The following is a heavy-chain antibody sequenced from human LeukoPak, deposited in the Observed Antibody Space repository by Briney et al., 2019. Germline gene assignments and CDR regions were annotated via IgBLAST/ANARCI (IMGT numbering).Heavy chain of an antibody. CDR1: GYTFTSHG. J-gene: IGHJ6*02. D-gene: IGHD6-19*01. CDR2: ISAYNGNT. CDR3: ARDFASGWYFPPLSYYYGMDV. Sequence: ASVKVSCKASGYTFTSHGISWVRQAPGQGLEWMGWISAYNGNTNYAQKLQGRVTMTTDTSTSTAYMELRSLRSDDTAVYYCARDFASGWYFPPLSYYYGMDVWGQGTTVTVSS. V-gene: IGHV1-18*01.